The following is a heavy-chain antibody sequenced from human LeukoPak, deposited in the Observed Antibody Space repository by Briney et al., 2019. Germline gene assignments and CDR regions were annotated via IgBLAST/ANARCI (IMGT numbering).Heavy chain of an antibody. CDR3: AKSDWFDP. CDR2: IKNDGSSA. CDR1: GFTFRNYW. J-gene: IGHJ5*01. Sequence: GGSLRLSCETSGFTFRNYWMSWLRQAPGKGLVWVARIKNDGSSASYAESVKGRFIISRDNAKSTLFLQMNSLGVDDMAVYYCAKSDWFDPCGRGILVTVSS. V-gene: IGHV3-74*01.